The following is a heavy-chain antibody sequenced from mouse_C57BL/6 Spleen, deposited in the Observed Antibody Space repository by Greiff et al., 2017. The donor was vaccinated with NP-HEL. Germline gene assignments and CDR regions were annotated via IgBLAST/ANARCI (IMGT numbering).Heavy chain of an antibody. V-gene: IGHV1-80*01. CDR3: ARRDCSSYGYYYDD. Sequence: QVQLQQSGAELVKPGASVKISCKASGYAFSSYWMNWVKQRPGKGLEWIGQIYPGDGDTNYNGKFKGKATLTVDKSSSTAYMQLSSLTSEDSAVYFCARRDCSSYGYYYDDWGQGTTLTVAT. J-gene: IGHJ2*01. CDR1: GYAFSSYW. CDR2: IYPGDGDT. D-gene: IGHD1-1*01.